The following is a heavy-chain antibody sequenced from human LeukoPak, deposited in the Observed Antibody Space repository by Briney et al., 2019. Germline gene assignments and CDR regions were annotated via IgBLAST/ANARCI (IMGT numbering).Heavy chain of an antibody. Sequence: SETLSLTCTVSGGSISSNNYYWGWIRQPPGKGLEWIGNIYYSGSTYYNSSLKSRVTISVDTSKNQFSLKLNSMTAADTAVYYCARDWWYMGTVDYWGQGTLVTVSS. V-gene: IGHV4-39*02. CDR1: GGSISSNNYY. CDR3: ARDWWYMGTVDY. CDR2: IYYSGST. D-gene: IGHD2-15*01. J-gene: IGHJ4*02.